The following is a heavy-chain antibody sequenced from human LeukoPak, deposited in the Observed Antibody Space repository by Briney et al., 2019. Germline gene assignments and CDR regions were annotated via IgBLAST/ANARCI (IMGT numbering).Heavy chain of an antibody. CDR2: ISWDSGTI. CDR3: ATTSGAYYYASSATFDY. D-gene: IGHD3-22*01. Sequence: SLRLSCASALFSFDDYAREWVRQARGQGLGWVSGISWDSGTIGYACSVKGGFTISRNNAKNSLYPQMNSLRAEDTALYYCATTSGAYYYASSATFDYWGQGTLVTVSS. J-gene: IGHJ4*02. CDR1: LFSFDDYA. V-gene: IGHV3-9*01.